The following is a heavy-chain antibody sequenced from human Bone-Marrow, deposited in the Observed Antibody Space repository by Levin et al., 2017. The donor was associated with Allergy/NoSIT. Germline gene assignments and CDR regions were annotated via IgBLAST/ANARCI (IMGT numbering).Heavy chain of an antibody. CDR1: GYSISSGYY. D-gene: IGHD3-3*01. V-gene: IGHV4-38-2*02. CDR2: IYHSGST. J-gene: IGHJ3*02. Sequence: PSETLSLTCTVSGYSISSGYYWGWIRQPPGKGLEWIGSIYHSGSTYYNPSLKSRVTISVDTSKNQFSLKLSSVTAADTAVYYCARVWYYDFWSGYSGAFDIWGQGTMVTVAS. CDR3: ARVWYYDFWSGYSGAFDI.